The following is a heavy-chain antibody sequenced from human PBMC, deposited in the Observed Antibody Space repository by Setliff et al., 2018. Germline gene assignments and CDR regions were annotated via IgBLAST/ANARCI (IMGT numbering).Heavy chain of an antibody. CDR2: INPNNGNT. D-gene: IGHD4-17*01. J-gene: IGHJ4*02. V-gene: IGHV1-18*01. CDR3: ARDAWDYGDYGGRYWFDY. CDR1: GYSFTNYD. Sequence: VASVKVSCKASGYSFTNYDINWVRQATGQGLEWMGWINPNNGNTNYAQKLQGRVTMTTATSTSTAYMELRSLRSDDTAVYYCARDAWDYGDYGGRYWFDYWGQGTLVTVSS.